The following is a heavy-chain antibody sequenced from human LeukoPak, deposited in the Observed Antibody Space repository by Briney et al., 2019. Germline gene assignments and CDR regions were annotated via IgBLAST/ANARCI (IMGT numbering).Heavy chain of an antibody. Sequence: PGGSLRLSCAASGFTFSSYEMNWVRQAPGKGLEWVSYISSSGTTIYYADSVKGRFTISRDNAKNSLYLQMNSLRAEDTAVYYCAREEPGLRDAFDIWGQGTMVTVSS. CDR1: GFTFSSYE. CDR2: ISSSGTTI. D-gene: IGHD1-26*01. J-gene: IGHJ3*02. V-gene: IGHV3-48*03. CDR3: AREEPGLRDAFDI.